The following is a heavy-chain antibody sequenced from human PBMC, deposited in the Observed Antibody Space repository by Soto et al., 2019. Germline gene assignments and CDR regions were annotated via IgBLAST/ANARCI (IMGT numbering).Heavy chain of an antibody. CDR1: GYTLTELS. J-gene: IGHJ5*02. V-gene: IGHV1-24*01. D-gene: IGHD3-10*01. Sequence: ASVKVSCKVSGYTLTELSMHWVRQAPGKGLEWMGGFDPEDGETIYAQKFQGRVTMTEDTSTDTAYMELSSLRSEDTAVYYCATVVYSYRSGSYGWFDTWGQGTLVTVSS. CDR2: FDPEDGET. CDR3: ATVVYSYRSGSYGWFDT.